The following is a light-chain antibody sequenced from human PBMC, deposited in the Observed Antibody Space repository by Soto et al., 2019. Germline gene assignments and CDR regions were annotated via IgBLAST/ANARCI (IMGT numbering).Light chain of an antibody. CDR1: QSISSW. J-gene: IGKJ1*01. CDR3: QQYHTYPCT. Sequence: DIPMTQSPSTVSASVGDRVTIICRASQSISSWLAWYQQKPGKAPKLLIYKASSLESGVPSRFSGSGSGTEFTLTISSLQPDDFATYYCQQYHTYPCTFGQGTKVEI. CDR2: KAS. V-gene: IGKV1-5*03.